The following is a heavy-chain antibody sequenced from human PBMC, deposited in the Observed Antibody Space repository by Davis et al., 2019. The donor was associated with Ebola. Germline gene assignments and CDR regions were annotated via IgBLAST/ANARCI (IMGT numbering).Heavy chain of an antibody. CDR2: MNPNSGNT. CDR1: GYTFTSYD. D-gene: IGHD3-16*01. Sequence: ASVKVSCKASGYTFTSYDINWVRQATGQGLEWMGWMNPNSGNTGYAQKFQGRVTMTRNTSISTAYMELSSLRSDDTAVYYCARDGDYDYGMDVWGQGTTVTVSS. CDR3: ARDGDYDYGMDV. J-gene: IGHJ6*02. V-gene: IGHV1-8*01.